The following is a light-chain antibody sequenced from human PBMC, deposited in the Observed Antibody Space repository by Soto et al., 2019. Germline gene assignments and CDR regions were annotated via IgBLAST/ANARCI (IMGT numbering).Light chain of an antibody. CDR2: AAS. V-gene: IGKV1-39*01. CDR3: QQTSSTPRT. J-gene: IGKJ1*01. CDR1: QSISSY. Sequence: DIQMTQSPSSLSASVGDRVTITCRASQSISSYLNWYQQKPGKAPNLLIYAASSLQSGVPSRFSGRGSETDFSLTVSSLQPEDFATYYCQQTSSTPRTFGQGTKVDIK.